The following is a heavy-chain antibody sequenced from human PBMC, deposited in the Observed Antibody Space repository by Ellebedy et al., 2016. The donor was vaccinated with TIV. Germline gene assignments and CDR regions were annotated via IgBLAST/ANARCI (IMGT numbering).Heavy chain of an antibody. CDR3: ARDRGYYDSSGYRHWYFDL. Sequence: GSLRLSCTVSGGSISSYYWSWIRQPPGKGLEWIGHIYYSGSTNYNPSLKSRVTISVDTSKNQFSLKLSSVTAADTAVYYCARDRGYYDSSGYRHWYFDLWGRGTLVTVSS. V-gene: IGHV4-59*01. CDR2: IYYSGST. CDR1: GGSISSYY. D-gene: IGHD3-22*01. J-gene: IGHJ2*01.